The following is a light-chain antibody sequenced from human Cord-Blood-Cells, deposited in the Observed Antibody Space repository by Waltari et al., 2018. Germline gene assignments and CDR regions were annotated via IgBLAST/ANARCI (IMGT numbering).Light chain of an antibody. V-gene: IGKV3-20*01. CDR3: QQYGSSPLT. Sequence: EIVWTQSPGTLSLSPGERATLSCRASQRVSSSYLAWYQQKPGQAPRRLSYGASSRATGIPDRFSGSGSGTDFPLTISRLAPEAFAVYYCQQYGSSPLTFGHGTRLEIK. CDR1: QRVSSSY. J-gene: IGKJ5*01. CDR2: GAS.